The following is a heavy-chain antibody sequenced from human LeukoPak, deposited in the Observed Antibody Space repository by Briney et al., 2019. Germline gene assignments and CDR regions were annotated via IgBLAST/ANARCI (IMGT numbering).Heavy chain of an antibody. CDR3: AKCSGGNCYHSDDH. CDR2: ISSGSRYI. J-gene: IGHJ5*02. D-gene: IGHD2-15*01. V-gene: IGHV3-21*01. Sequence: PGGSLRLSCAASGFTFSDYSMNWVRQAPGKGLEGVSSISSGSRYIYYADSVKGRFTISRDNAKDSLYLQMNSLRAEDTAVYYCAKCSGGNCYHSDDHWGQGTLVTVSP. CDR1: GFTFSDYS.